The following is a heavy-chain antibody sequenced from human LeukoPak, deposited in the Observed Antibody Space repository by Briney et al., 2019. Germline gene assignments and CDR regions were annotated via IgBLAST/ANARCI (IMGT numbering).Heavy chain of an antibody. CDR3: ARDVYYYDSSGYSTFDY. J-gene: IGHJ4*02. Sequence: SETLSLTCAVYGGSFSGYYWSWIRQPAGKGLEWIGRIYTSGSTNYNPSLKSRVTMSVDTSKNQFSLKLSSVTAADTAVYYCARDVYYYDSSGYSTFDYWGQGTLVTVSS. CDR1: GGSFSGYY. CDR2: IYTSGST. V-gene: IGHV4-4*07. D-gene: IGHD3-22*01.